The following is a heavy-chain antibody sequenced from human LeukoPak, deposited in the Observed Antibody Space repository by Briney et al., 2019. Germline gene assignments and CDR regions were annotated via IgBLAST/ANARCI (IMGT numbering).Heavy chain of an antibody. CDR3: ARGLRWPSAYYFDY. J-gene: IGHJ4*02. CDR2: INHSGST. Sequence: PSETLSLTCAVYGGSFSGYYWSWIRQPPGKGLEWIGEINHSGSTNYNPSLKSRVTISVDTSKNQFSLKLSSVTAADMAVYYCARGLRWPSAYYFDYWGQGTLVTVSS. CDR1: GGSFSGYY. D-gene: IGHD2-15*01. V-gene: IGHV4-34*01.